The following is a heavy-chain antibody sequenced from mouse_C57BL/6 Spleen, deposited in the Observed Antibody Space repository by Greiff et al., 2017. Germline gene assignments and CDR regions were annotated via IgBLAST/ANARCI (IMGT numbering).Heavy chain of an antibody. CDR2: INPSNGGT. J-gene: IGHJ3*01. D-gene: IGHD2-4*01. Sequence: VQLQQPGTELVKPGASVKLSCKASGYTFTSYWMHWVKQRPGQGLEWIGNINPSNGGTNSNEEVKSKATLTVDKSSSTAYMQLSSLTSEDSAVYYCAKIYYDDEDWFADWGKGTLVTGSA. V-gene: IGHV1-53*01. CDR1: GYTFTSYW. CDR3: AKIYYDDEDWFAD.